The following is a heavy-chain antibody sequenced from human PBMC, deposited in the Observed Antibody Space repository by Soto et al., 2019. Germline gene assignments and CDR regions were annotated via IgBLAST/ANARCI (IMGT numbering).Heavy chain of an antibody. J-gene: IGHJ4*02. Sequence: PGGSLRLSCAASGFTFSSYAMHWVRQAPGKGLEWVAVISYDGSNKYYADSVKGRFTISRDNSKNTLYLQMNSLRAEDTAVYYCARAVAAIDYWGQGTLVTVSS. CDR3: ARAVAAIDY. CDR1: GFTFSSYA. CDR2: ISYDGSNK. V-gene: IGHV3-30-3*01. D-gene: IGHD6-19*01.